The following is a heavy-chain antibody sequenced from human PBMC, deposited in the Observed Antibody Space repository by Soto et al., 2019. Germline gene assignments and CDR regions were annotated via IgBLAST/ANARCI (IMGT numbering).Heavy chain of an antibody. J-gene: IGHJ6*02. CDR1: VFNFSTFG. Sequence: PWWSLRLSCSASVFNFSTFGMNWFRQAPGKGLEWVAIISSDGSDINYADSVRGRFTISRDTSRNTLHLQMNSLRAEDTAVYYCAKNRAPRPFYYHGLDLRGQGTTVTVSS. V-gene: IGHV3-30*18. CDR2: ISSDGSDI. CDR3: AKNRAPRPFYYHGLDL.